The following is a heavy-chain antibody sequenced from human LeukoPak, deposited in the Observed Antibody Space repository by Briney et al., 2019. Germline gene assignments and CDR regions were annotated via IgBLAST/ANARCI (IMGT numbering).Heavy chain of an antibody. V-gene: IGHV1-3*01. J-gene: IGHJ4*02. D-gene: IGHD3-10*01. Sequence: PWASVKVSCKASGYTFTSYAMHWVRQAPGQRLEWMGWINAGNGNTKYSQKFQGRVTITRDTSASTAYMELSSLRSEDTAVYYCARESGSGSYYFDYWGQGTLVTVSS. CDR1: GYTFTSYA. CDR2: INAGNGNT. CDR3: ARESGSGSYYFDY.